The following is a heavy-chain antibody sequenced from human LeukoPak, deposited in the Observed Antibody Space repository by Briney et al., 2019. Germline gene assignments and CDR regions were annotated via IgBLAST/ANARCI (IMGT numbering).Heavy chain of an antibody. D-gene: IGHD5-18*01. CDR1: GFTFSSYW. J-gene: IGHJ4*02. CDR3: AKGVTPRTTRTAFDY. V-gene: IGHV3-7*03. CDR2: IKEDGSEK. Sequence: PGGSLRLSCAASGFTFSSYWMSWVRQAPGKGLEWVANIKEDGSEKYYVDSVKGRFTVSRDNAKNSLYLQMNSLRAEDTAVYYCAKGVTPRTTRTAFDYWGQGTLVTVSS.